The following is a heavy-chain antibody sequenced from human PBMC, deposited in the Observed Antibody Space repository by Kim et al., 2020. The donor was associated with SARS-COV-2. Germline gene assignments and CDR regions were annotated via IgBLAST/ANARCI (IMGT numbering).Heavy chain of an antibody. V-gene: IGHV3-30*03. D-gene: IGHD3-10*01. CDR2: K. J-gene: IGHJ4*02. Sequence: KYYADSVEGRYTISRDNSKNTLYLQMNTLRVDDTAVYYCAGEGSSGSFPDSWGQGTRVTVSS. CDR3: AGEGSSGSFPDS.